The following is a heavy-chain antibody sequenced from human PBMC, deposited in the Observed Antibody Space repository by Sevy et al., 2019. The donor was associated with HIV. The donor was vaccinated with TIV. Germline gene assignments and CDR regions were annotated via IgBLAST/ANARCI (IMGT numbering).Heavy chain of an antibody. CDR3: ARGARGTLPSYYYYTMDI. Sequence: GESLKSSCKGSGYTFTNYWIGWVRQMPGKGLEWMGIIYPGDSDTRYSPSFKGQVTISVDKSISTAYLQWSSLKASDTAIFYCARGARGTLPSYYYYTMDIWGQGTTVTVSS. CDR2: IYPGDSDT. D-gene: IGHD1-1*01. V-gene: IGHV5-51*01. J-gene: IGHJ6*02. CDR1: GYTFTNYW.